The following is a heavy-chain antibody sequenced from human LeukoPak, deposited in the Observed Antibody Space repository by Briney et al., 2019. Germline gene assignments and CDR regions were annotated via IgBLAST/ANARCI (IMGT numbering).Heavy chain of an antibody. CDR1: GGSFSGYY. CDR2: INHSGST. J-gene: IGHJ4*02. V-gene: IGHV4-34*01. Sequence: SETLSLTCAVYGGSFSGYYWSWIRQPPEKGMEWIGEINHSGSTNYNPSLKSRVTISVDTSKNQFSLKLSSVTAADTAVYYCARGRTVTTYFDYWGQGTLVTVSS. CDR3: ARGRTVTTYFDY. D-gene: IGHD4-17*01.